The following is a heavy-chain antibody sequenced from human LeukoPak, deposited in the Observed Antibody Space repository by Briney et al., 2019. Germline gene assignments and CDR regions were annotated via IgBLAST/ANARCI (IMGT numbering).Heavy chain of an antibody. V-gene: IGHV4-39*07. Sequence: SETLSLTCTVSGGSISSGSYYWSWIRQPPGKGLEWIGSIYHSGSTYYNPSLKSRVTISVDTSKNQFSLKLSSVTAADTAVYYCARRGMTTNWFDPWGQGTLVTVSS. J-gene: IGHJ5*02. CDR1: GGSISSGSYY. D-gene: IGHD4-11*01. CDR3: ARRGMTTNWFDP. CDR2: IYHSGST.